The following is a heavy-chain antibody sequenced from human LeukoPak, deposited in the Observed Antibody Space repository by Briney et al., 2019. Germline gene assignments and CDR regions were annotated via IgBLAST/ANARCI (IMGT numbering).Heavy chain of an antibody. D-gene: IGHD3-10*01. CDR1: GFTFSSYG. Sequence: GGSLRLSCAASGFTFSSYGMHWVRQAPGKGLEWVAFIRYDGSNKYYADSVKGRFTISRDNSKNTLYLQMNSLRAEDTAVYYCARDGMVRGVIGYWGQGTLVTVSS. CDR3: ARDGMVRGVIGY. V-gene: IGHV3-30*02. J-gene: IGHJ4*02. CDR2: IRYDGSNK.